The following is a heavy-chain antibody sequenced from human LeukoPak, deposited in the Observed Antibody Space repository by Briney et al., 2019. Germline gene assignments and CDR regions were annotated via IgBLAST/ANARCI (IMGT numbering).Heavy chain of an antibody. Sequence: ASVKVSCKASGYTFTSYYMHWVRPSPGQGLEWMGIINPSGGSTSYAQKFQGRVTMTRDTSTSTVYMELSSLRSEDTAVYYCARDPLCSKRPPLSFDYWGQGTLVTVSS. CDR3: ARDPLCSKRPPLSFDY. V-gene: IGHV1-46*01. CDR1: GYTFTSYY. CDR2: INPSGGST. J-gene: IGHJ4*02. D-gene: IGHD4-11*01.